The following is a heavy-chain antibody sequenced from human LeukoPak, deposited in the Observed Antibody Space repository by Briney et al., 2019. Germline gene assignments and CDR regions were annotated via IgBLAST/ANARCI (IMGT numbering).Heavy chain of an antibody. CDR2: IIPIFGTA. J-gene: IGHJ6*03. D-gene: IGHD4-11*01. Sequence: GASVKVSCKASGGTFSSYAISWVRQAPGQGLEWMGGIIPIFGTANYAQKFQGRVTITADESTSTAYMELSSLRSEDTAVYYCARGDKPNWRLHKYYYYYMDVWGKGTTVTISS. V-gene: IGHV1-69*13. CDR1: GGTFSSYA. CDR3: ARGDKPNWRLHKYYYYYMDV.